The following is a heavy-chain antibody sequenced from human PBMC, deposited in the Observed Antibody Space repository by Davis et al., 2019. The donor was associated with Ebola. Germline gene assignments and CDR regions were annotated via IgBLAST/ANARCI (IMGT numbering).Heavy chain of an antibody. CDR3: AKDTSNVWFDV. CDR1: GFTFSSYS. D-gene: IGHD1-26*01. V-gene: IGHV3-23*01. CDR2: ISGSGGST. J-gene: IGHJ3*01. Sequence: PGGSLRLSCAASGFTFSSYSMNWVRQAPGKGLEWVSAISGSGGSTYYADSVKGRFTISRDNSKNTLHLQMNSLRVEDTAIYYCAKDTSNVWFDVWGQGTMVTVSS.